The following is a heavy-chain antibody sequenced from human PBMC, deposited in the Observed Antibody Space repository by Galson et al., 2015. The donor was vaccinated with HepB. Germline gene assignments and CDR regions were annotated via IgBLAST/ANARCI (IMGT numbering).Heavy chain of an antibody. J-gene: IGHJ5*02. Sequence: SVKVSCKASGGTFSSYAISWVRQAPGQGLEWMGRIIPILGIANYALKFQGRVTITADKSTSTAYMELSSLRSEDTAVYYCARANQLLTNWFDPWGQGTLVTVSS. CDR3: ARANQLLTNWFDP. D-gene: IGHD2-2*01. CDR2: IIPILGIA. V-gene: IGHV1-69*04. CDR1: GGTFSSYA.